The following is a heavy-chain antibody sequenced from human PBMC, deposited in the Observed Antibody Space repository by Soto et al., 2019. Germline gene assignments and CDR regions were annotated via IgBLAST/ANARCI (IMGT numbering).Heavy chain of an antibody. Sequence: ESGGGVVQPGGSLRLSCAASGFTFNYHALNWVRQAPGKGLEWVAVISYDGDNKYIAESVKGRFTISRDNSKNTVSLQMNSLRTEDTAMYFCARGTTTSAFSAMDVWGQGTTVTVSS. J-gene: IGHJ6*02. V-gene: IGHV3-30-3*01. CDR2: ISYDGDNK. CDR1: GFTFNYHA. CDR3: ARGTTTSAFSAMDV. D-gene: IGHD1-1*01.